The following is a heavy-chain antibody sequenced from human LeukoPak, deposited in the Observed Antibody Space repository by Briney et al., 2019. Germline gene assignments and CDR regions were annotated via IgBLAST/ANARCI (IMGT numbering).Heavy chain of an antibody. J-gene: IGHJ4*02. CDR3: ARVTEKQYLPFDS. D-gene: IGHD6-19*01. Sequence: SQTLSLTCAISGDSVSSNSAAWNCIRQSPSRGLEWPARTYYRSRWYEEYALSVKSRISINPDTSKNQYSLQLNSVTPEDTAVYYCARVTEKQYLPFDSWGQGTLVTVSS. V-gene: IGHV6-1*01. CDR2: TYYRSRWYE. CDR1: GDSVSSNSAA.